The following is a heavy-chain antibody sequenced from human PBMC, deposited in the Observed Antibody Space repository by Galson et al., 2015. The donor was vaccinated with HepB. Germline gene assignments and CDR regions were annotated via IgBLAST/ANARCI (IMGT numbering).Heavy chain of an antibody. V-gene: IGHV3-23*01. J-gene: IGHJ6*02. D-gene: IGHD4-17*01. CDR1: GFTFSSYV. Sequence: SLRLSCAASGFTFSSYVMTWVRQAPGKGLEWVSAITGSGGRTDYADSVKGRFTISRDNSKNTLYLQMNSLRDEDTAVYYCAKDHLQTTVTSPPRAPYGLDVWGQGTTVTVSS. CDR2: ITGSGGRT. CDR3: AKDHLQTTVTSPPRAPYGLDV.